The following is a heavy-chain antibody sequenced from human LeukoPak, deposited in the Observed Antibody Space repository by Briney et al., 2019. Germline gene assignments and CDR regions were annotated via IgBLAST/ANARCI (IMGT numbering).Heavy chain of an antibody. J-gene: IGHJ4*02. Sequence: PLETLSLTCAVYGGSFSGYYWSWIRQPPGKGPEWIGEINHSGSTNYNPSLKSRVTISVDTSKNQFSLKLSSVTAADTAVYYCARARLNGDVDYWGQGTLVPVSS. D-gene: IGHD4-17*01. CDR1: GGSFSGYY. V-gene: IGHV4-34*01. CDR3: ARARLNGDVDY. CDR2: INHSGST.